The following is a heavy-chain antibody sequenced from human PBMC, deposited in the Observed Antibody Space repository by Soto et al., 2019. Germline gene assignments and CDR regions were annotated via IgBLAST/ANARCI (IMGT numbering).Heavy chain of an antibody. CDR3: ATQHRIVVGTALYGSGNAFGI. V-gene: IGHV1-69*01. J-gene: IGHJ3*02. Sequence: QVQLVQSGAEVKKPGSSVKVSCKASGGTFSSYAISWVRQAPGQGLEWMGGIIPIFGTANYAQKFQGRVTITADESTSTAYRELSSLRSEDTAVYYCATQHRIVVGTALYGSGNAFGIWGQGTMVTVSS. D-gene: IGHD2-21*02. CDR2: IIPIFGTA. CDR1: GGTFSSYA.